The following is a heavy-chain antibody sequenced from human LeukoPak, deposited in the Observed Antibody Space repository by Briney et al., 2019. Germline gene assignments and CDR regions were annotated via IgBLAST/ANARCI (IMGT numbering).Heavy chain of an antibody. CDR1: GGSISSSSYY. J-gene: IGHJ4*02. Sequence: PSETLSLTCTVSGGSISSSSYYWGWIRQSPGKGLEWIGSIYYSGSTYYNPSLKSRVTISVETSKNQFSLKLSSVTAADTAVYYRAERRIRDFDWLPDSFDYWGRGTLVTVSS. CDR3: AERRIRDFDWLPDSFDY. D-gene: IGHD3-9*01. CDR2: IYYSGST. V-gene: IGHV4-39*01.